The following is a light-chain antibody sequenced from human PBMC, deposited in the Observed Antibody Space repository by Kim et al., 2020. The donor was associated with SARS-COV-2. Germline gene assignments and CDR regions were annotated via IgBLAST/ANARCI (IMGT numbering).Light chain of an antibody. CDR2: GTT. CDR3: QQYGSSPWT. V-gene: IGKV3-20*01. J-gene: IGKJ1*01. CDR1: QTVGRNF. Sequence: SPGERVTLSCRASQTVGRNFLAWYQQKPGQAPRLLIYGTTSRATGIPDRFRGSGSGTDFTLTISRLEPEDFAMYYCQQYGSSPWTFGQGTKVDIK.